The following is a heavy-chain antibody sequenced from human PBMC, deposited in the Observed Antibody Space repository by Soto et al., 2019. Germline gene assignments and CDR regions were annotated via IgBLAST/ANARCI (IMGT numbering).Heavy chain of an antibody. CDR2: INHSGST. CDR1: GGSFSGYY. D-gene: IGHD3-10*01. CDR3: ARAARGYYYGSGSYYTL. V-gene: IGHV4-34*01. Sequence: SETLSLTCAVYGGSFSGYYWSWIRQPPGKGLEWIGEINHSGSTNYNPSLKSRVTISVDTSKNQFSLKLSSVTAADTAVYYCARAARGYYYGSGSYYTLWGQGTLVTVSS. J-gene: IGHJ4*02.